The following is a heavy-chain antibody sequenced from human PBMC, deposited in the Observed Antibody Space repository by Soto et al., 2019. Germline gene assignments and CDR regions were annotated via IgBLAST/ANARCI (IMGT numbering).Heavy chain of an antibody. V-gene: IGHV3-23*01. CDR2: ISGNGYST. Sequence: EVLLLESGGDLVQPGGSLRLSCSVSGFTFSNYAMGWVRQAPGKGLEWVSSISGNGYSTFYGDSVRGRFTISRDNPKNTLYLQMNSLRAEDTAVHYCAKGERTSGYDYWGQGTLVTVFS. CDR1: GFTFSNYA. D-gene: IGHD5-12*01. CDR3: AKGERTSGYDY. J-gene: IGHJ4*02.